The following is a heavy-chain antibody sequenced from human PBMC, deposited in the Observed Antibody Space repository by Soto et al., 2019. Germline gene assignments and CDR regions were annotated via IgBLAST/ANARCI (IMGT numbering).Heavy chain of an antibody. Sequence: QVQLVQSGGEVKEPGASVKVSCKASGYRFSRYGINWVRQAPGQGLEWMGWVSTYDGNTQYAQKFQGRITMTTDTSTNTVYLELRSLTSDDTAVYYCARDEEDANLMIVVLPCDYWGQGTLVSVSS. J-gene: IGHJ4*02. CDR1: GYRFSRYG. V-gene: IGHV1-18*01. CDR2: VSTYDGNT. CDR3: ARDEEDANLMIVVLPCDY. D-gene: IGHD2-21*01.